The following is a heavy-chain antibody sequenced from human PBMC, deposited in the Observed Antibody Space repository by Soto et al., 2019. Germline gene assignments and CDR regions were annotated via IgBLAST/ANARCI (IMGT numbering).Heavy chain of an antibody. CDR3: ARNFYDILTGYSESTFDY. CDR2: IKSKTDGGTT. J-gene: IGHJ4*02. D-gene: IGHD3-9*01. Sequence: GGSLRISCAASGVTFSNAGMDGARQAPGKGLEWVGRIKSKTDGGTTDYAAPVKGRFTISRDDSKNTLYLQMNSLKTEDTAVYYCARNFYDILTGYSESTFDYWGQGTLVTVSS. CDR1: GVTFSNAG. V-gene: IGHV3-15*07.